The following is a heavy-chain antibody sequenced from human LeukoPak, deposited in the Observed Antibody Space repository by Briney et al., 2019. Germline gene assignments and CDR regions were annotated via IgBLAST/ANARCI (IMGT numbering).Heavy chain of an antibody. Sequence: GGSLRLSCAASGFTFSSHSMSWVRQGPGKGLEWVSAISGSGGRTYYADSVKGRFTISRDNSKNTLFLQMNSLRAEDTAIYYCAKDRLGGDYADAFDIWGQGTMVTVSS. J-gene: IGHJ3*02. CDR2: ISGSGGRT. V-gene: IGHV3-23*01. CDR3: AKDRLGGDYADAFDI. D-gene: IGHD4-17*01. CDR1: GFTFSSHS.